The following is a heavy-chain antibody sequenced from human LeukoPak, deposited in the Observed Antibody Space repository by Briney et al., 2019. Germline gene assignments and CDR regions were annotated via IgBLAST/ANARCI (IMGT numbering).Heavy chain of an antibody. J-gene: IGHJ6*02. CDR2: IYYSGST. D-gene: IGHD2-2*01. CDR1: GGSISSYY. CDR3: AGGYQLLFSSGYGMDV. Sequence: SETQSLTCTVSGGSISSYYWSWIRQPPGKGLEWIGYIYYSGSTNYNPSLKSRVTISVDTSKNQFSLKLSSVTAADTAVYYCAGGYQLLFSSGYGMDVWGQGTTVTVSS. V-gene: IGHV4-59*01.